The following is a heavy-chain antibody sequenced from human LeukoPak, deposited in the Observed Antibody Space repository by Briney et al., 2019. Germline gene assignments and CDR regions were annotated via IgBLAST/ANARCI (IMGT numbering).Heavy chain of an antibody. CDR3: ARGTDTAMSTSFDY. J-gene: IGHJ4*02. Sequence: GGSLRLSCAASGFTVNSNYMSWVRQAPGKGLEWVSVIYIAGSTYYADSVKGRFTISRDNSKNTLYPQMNSLRAEDTAVYYCARGTDTAMSTSFDYWGQGTLVTVSS. CDR2: IYIAGST. CDR1: GFTVNSNY. D-gene: IGHD5-18*01. V-gene: IGHV3-53*01.